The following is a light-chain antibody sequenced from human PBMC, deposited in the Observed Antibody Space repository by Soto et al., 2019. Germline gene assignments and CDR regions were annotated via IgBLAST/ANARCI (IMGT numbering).Light chain of an antibody. J-gene: IGKJ1*01. CDR3: QQYSSSPKT. Sequence: DIVMTQTPLSLPVTPGEPSSISCRSSQILLDSDDGNTYLDWYLQKPGQSPQLLIYTVSSRASGVPDRFSGSGSGTDFTLTISRLEPEDFAVYYCQQYSSSPKTFGQGTKVDIK. CDR1: QILLDSDDGNTY. CDR2: TVS. V-gene: IGKV2-40*01.